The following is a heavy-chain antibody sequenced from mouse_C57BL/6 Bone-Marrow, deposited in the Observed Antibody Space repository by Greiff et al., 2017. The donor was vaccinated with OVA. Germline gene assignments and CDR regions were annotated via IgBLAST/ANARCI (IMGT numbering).Heavy chain of an antibody. V-gene: IGHV1-59*01. Sequence: VQLQQPGAELVRPGTSVKLSCKASGYTFTSYWMHWVKQRPGQGLEWIGVIDPSDSYTNYNQKFKGKATLTVDTSSSTAYMQLSSLTSEDSAVYYCARHYSYLYWYFDVWGTGTTVTVSS. CDR3: ARHYSYLYWYFDV. CDR1: GYTFTSYW. D-gene: IGHD3-3*01. J-gene: IGHJ1*03. CDR2: IDPSDSYT.